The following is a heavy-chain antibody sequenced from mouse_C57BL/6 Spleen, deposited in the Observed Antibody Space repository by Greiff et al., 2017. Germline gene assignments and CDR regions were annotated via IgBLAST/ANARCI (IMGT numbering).Heavy chain of an antibody. CDR3: ASPRGSHS. D-gene: IGHD1-1*01. V-gene: IGHV1-59*01. CDR2: IDPSDNYT. CDR1: GYTFTSYW. Sequence: QVQLQQPGAELVRPGTSVKLSCKASGYTFTSYWMHWVKQRPGQGLEWIGVIDPSDNYTNYNQKFKGKATLTVDTSSSTAYMQLSSLTSEVSAVYYCASPRGSHSWGPGTLVTVSA. J-gene: IGHJ3*01.